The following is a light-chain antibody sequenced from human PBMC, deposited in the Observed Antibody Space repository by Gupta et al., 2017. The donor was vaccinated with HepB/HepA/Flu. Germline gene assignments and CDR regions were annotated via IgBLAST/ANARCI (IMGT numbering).Light chain of an antibody. V-gene: IGLV2-14*03. J-gene: IGLJ3*02. CDR2: DVS. CDR1: SSDVGGYNY. CDR3: SSYTSSSYV. Sequence: HSALTQPASVSGSPGQSITTSCTGTSSDVGGYNYVSWHQQHPGNTLKLMIYDVSNRPAGDSFCFSNSESGTTASLTMSGVEAEDDYYYYSSSYTSSSYVFGGGTKLTVL.